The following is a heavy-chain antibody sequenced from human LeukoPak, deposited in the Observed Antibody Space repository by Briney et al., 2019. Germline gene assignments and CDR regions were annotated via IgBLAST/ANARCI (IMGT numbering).Heavy chain of an antibody. Sequence: SETLSLTCAVYGGSFSGYYWSWIRQPPGKGLEWIGEINHGGSTNYNPSLKSRVTISVDTSKNQFSLKLSSVTAADTAVYYCARGPRSQYHYYHSSDHDYWGQGTLVTVSS. CDR2: INHGGST. V-gene: IGHV4-34*01. CDR1: GGSFSGYY. J-gene: IGHJ4*02. D-gene: IGHD3-22*01. CDR3: ARGPRSQYHYYHSSDHDY.